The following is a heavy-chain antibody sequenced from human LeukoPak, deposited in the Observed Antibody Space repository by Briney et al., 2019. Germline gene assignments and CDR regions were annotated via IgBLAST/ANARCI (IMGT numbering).Heavy chain of an antibody. V-gene: IGHV3-20*04. CDR2: INWNGGST. D-gene: IGHD3-16*01. CDR1: GFTFDDYG. CDR3: ARDRVNDYVWGSSLTDMDV. J-gene: IGHJ6*03. Sequence: GGSLRLSCAASGFTFDDYGMSWVRQAPGKGLEWVSGINWNGGSTGYADSVKGRFTISRDNAKNSLYPQMNSLKAEDTALYYCARDRVNDYVWGSSLTDMDVWGKGTTVTVSS.